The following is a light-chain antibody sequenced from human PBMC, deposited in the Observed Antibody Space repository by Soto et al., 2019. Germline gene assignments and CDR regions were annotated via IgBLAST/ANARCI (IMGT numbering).Light chain of an antibody. Sequence: DIQLIQSPSFLSASVGARVTISCRASQGISDYLDWYQQKPGKAPKLLIYGASTLQSGVPARFSGSASGTEFTLTITSLQPEVFATYFFQQFNAYPLTFGGGPKLDIK. V-gene: IGKV1-9*01. CDR3: QQFNAYPLT. J-gene: IGKJ4*01. CDR1: QGISDY. CDR2: GAS.